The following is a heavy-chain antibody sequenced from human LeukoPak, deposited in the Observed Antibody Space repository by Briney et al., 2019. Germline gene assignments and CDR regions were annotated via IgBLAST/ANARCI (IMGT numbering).Heavy chain of an antibody. J-gene: IGHJ6*03. V-gene: IGHV4-34*01. D-gene: IGHD2-2*01. CDR1: GGSCSGYY. CDR2: INHSGST. Sequence: SETLSLTCAAYGGSCSGYYWSWLRQPPGKGLEWIGEINHSGSTNYNPSLKSRVTISVDTSKNQFSLKLSSVTAADTAVYYCARVPSDCSSTSCYLRRRDYYYYMDVWGKGTTVTVSS. CDR3: ARVPSDCSSTSCYLRRRDYYYYMDV.